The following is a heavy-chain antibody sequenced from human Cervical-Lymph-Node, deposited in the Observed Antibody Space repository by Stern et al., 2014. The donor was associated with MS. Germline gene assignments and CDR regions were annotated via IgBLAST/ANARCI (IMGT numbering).Heavy chain of an antibody. J-gene: IGHJ5*02. CDR3: GWSA. Sequence: QVQLVQSGAEVKKPGASVKVSCKASGYTFTSDDINWVRQVPGQGLEWMGWMNPDSGDTGYAQKFRGKFTITRDLSISTAYMEMSSLKSEDTAMYTRGWSAWGQGTLVTVSS. V-gene: IGHV1-8*01. CDR2: MNPDSGDT. CDR1: GYTFTSDD. D-gene: IGHD3-3*01.